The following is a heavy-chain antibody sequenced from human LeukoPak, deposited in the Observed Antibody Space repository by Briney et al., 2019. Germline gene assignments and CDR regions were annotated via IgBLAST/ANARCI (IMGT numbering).Heavy chain of an antibody. CDR1: GDSVSSNSAA. J-gene: IGHJ2*01. Sequence: SQTLPLTCAISGDSVSSNSAAWNWIRQSPSRGLEWLGRTYYRSKWYNDYAVSVKSRITINPDTSKNQFSLQLNSVTPEDTAVYYCAREPILTGYPDWYFDLWGRGTLVTVSS. V-gene: IGHV6-1*01. CDR2: TYYRSKWYN. CDR3: AREPILTGYPDWYFDL. D-gene: IGHD3-9*01.